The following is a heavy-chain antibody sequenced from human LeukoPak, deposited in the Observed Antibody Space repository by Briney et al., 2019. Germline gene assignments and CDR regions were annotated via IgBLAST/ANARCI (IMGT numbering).Heavy chain of an antibody. CDR2: IYTSGST. J-gene: IGHJ2*01. D-gene: IGHD1-26*01. V-gene: IGHV4-4*07. Sequence: PSETLSLTCTVSGGSTSSYYWSWIRQPAGKGLEWIGRIYTSGSTNYNPSLKSRVTMSVDTSKNQFSLKLSSVTAADTAVYYCARDWGIYSGSYSHWYFDLWGRGTLVTVSS. CDR3: ARDWGIYSGSYSHWYFDL. CDR1: GGSTSSYY.